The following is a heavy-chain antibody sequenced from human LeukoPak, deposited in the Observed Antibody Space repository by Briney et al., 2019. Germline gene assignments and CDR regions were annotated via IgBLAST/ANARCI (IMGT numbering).Heavy chain of an antibody. CDR3: ARGGTMVRGVYNWFDP. Sequence: PSETLSLTCAVYGGSFSGYYWSWIRQPPGKGLEWIGEINHSGSTNYNPSLKSRVTISVDRSKNQFSLKLSSVTAADTAVYYCARGGTMVRGVYNWFDPWGQGTLVTVSS. J-gene: IGHJ5*02. CDR1: GGSFSGYY. CDR2: INHSGST. V-gene: IGHV4-34*01. D-gene: IGHD3-10*01.